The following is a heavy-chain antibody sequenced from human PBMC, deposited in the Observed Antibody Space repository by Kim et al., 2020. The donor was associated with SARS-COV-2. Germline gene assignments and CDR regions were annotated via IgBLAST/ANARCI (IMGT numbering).Heavy chain of an antibody. Sequence: ASVKVSCKASGYTFTSYGISWVRQAPGQGLEWMGWISAYNGNTNYAQKLQGRVTMTTDTSTSTAYMELRSLRSDDTAVYYCARVRIVVVVAATPGDYWGQGTLVTVSS. V-gene: IGHV1-18*01. CDR2: ISAYNGNT. J-gene: IGHJ4*02. CDR1: GYTFTSYG. CDR3: ARVRIVVVVAATPGDY. D-gene: IGHD2-15*01.